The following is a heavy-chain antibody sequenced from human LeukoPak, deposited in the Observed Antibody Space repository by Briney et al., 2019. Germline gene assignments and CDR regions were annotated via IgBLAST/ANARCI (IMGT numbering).Heavy chain of an antibody. CDR3: ARKPHASVWGSYRGGGYFHY. CDR1: GGTFTSYD. Sequence: GASVKVSCKASGGTFTSYDMHWVRQAPGQGLEWMGGINPNIGGANYAQKFQGRVTMTRDTSISTAYMELSRLRAEDPAVYYCARKPHASVWGSYRGGGYFHYWGQGTLVPVS. D-gene: IGHD3-16*02. V-gene: IGHV1-2*02. CDR2: INPNIGGA. J-gene: IGHJ4*02.